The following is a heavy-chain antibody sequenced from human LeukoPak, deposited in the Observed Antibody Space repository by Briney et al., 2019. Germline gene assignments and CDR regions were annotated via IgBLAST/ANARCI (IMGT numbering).Heavy chain of an antibody. CDR1: GYRFTSYW. D-gene: IGHD2-15*01. J-gene: IGHJ4*02. CDR2: IYPGDSDT. V-gene: IGHV5-51*01. CDR3: ARHVEDCSGGSCYSVGYYFDY. Sequence: GESLQISCQGSGYRFTSYWIGWVRQMPGKGLEWMGIIYPGDSDTRYSPSFQGQVTISADKSISTAYLQWSSLKASDTAMYYCARHVEDCSGGSCYSVGYYFDYWGQGTLVTVSS.